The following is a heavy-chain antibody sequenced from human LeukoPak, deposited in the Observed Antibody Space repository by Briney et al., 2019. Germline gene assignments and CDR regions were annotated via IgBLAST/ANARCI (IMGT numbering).Heavy chain of an antibody. CDR2: ISGSGGST. V-gene: IGHV3-23*01. J-gene: IGHJ4*02. D-gene: IGHD3-3*01. Sequence: GGSLRLSCAASGFTFSSYAMSWVRQAPGKGLEWVSAISGSGGSTYYADSVKGRFTISRDNSKNTLYLQMNSLRAEDTAVYCCAKPEELRFLEWLFDYWGQGTLVTVSS. CDR1: GFTFSSYA. CDR3: AKPEELRFLEWLFDY.